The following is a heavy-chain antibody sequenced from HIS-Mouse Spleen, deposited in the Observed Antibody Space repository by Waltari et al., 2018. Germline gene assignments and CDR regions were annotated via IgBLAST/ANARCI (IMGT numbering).Heavy chain of an antibody. CDR2: IYYSGRT. J-gene: IGHJ2*01. Sequence: QLQLQESGPGLVKPSETLSLTCTVSGGPISSSSYYWGWPRQPPGKGLEWLGSIYYSGRTYYNPSLKSRVTISVDTSKNQFSLKLSSVTAADTAVYYCAREIPYSSSWYDWYFDLWGRGTLVTVSS. D-gene: IGHD6-13*01. CDR1: GGPISSSSYY. V-gene: IGHV4-39*07. CDR3: AREIPYSSSWYDWYFDL.